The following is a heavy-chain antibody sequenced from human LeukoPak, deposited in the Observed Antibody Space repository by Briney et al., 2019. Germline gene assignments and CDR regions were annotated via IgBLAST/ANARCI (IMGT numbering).Heavy chain of an antibody. D-gene: IGHD5-24*01. CDR3: ARGVKPYNYSNYYYCMDV. J-gene: IGHJ6*03. V-gene: IGHV3-11*04. CDR1: GFTFSDYY. CDR2: IISSGSTI. Sequence: PGGSLRLSCAASGFTFSDYYMSWIRQAPGKGLEWVSYIISSGSTIYYADSVKGRFTISRDNAKNSLYLQMNSLRAEDTAVYYCARGVKPYNYSNYYYCMDVWGKGTTVTVSS.